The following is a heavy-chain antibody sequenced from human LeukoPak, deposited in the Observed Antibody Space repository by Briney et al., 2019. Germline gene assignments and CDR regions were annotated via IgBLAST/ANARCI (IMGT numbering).Heavy chain of an antibody. D-gene: IGHD4-23*01. V-gene: IGHV3-30*02. Sequence: PGGSLRLSCAASGFTFSSYSMNWVRQAPGKGLEWVAFIRYNGSNKYYADSVKGRFTISRDNSKNTLYLQMNSLRAEDTAVYYCAKDRAIDYGGNPGGFDYWGQGTLVTVSS. CDR2: IRYNGSNK. CDR1: GFTFSSYS. CDR3: AKDRAIDYGGNPGGFDY. J-gene: IGHJ4*02.